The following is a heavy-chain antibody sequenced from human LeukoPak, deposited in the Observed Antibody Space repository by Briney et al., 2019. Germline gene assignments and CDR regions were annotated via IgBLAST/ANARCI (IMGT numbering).Heavy chain of an antibody. V-gene: IGHV4-39*07. J-gene: IGHJ4*02. CDR3: ARGGKRGLRYFDWLLPHFDY. CDR1: GGSISTSNYY. CDR2: INHSGST. D-gene: IGHD3-9*01. Sequence: PSETLSLTCTVSGGSISTSNYYWSWIRQPPGKGLEWIGEINHSGSTNYNPSLKSRVTISVDTSKNQFSLKLSSVTAADTAVYYCARGGKRGLRYFDWLLPHFDYWGQGTLVTVSS.